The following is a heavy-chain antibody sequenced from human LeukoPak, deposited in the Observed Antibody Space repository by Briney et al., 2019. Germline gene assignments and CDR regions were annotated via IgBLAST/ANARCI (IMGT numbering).Heavy chain of an antibody. CDR1: GFTFSDYY. D-gene: IGHD2-2*01. CDR2: ISPSDNGI. CDR3: AKGVVVAPDVTPFDY. Sequence: KPGGSLRLSCAASGFTFSDYYMSWIRQAPGKGLEWVSYISPSDNGIYYADSVEGRFTISRDNAKNSLYLQMNSLRAEDTAVYYCAKGVVVAPDVTPFDYWGQGTLVTVSS. J-gene: IGHJ4*02. V-gene: IGHV3-11*01.